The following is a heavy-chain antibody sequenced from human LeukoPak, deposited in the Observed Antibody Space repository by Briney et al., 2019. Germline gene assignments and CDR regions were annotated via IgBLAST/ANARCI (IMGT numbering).Heavy chain of an antibody. Sequence: GGSLRLSCAASGFTFSSYGMSWVRQAPGKGLEWVSAISGRGGSTYYADSVKGRFTISRDNSKNTLYMKMNSVRAEDTAVYYCAKPARRWLLYFDCLLGPFDYWGQGTLVTVSS. CDR3: AKPARRWLLYFDCLLGPFDY. J-gene: IGHJ4*02. D-gene: IGHD3-9*01. CDR2: ISGRGGST. V-gene: IGHV3-23*01. CDR1: GFTFSSYG.